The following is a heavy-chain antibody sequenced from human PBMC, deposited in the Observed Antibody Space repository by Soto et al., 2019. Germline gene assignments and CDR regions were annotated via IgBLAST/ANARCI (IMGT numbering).Heavy chain of an antibody. CDR2: IYYSGST. CDR1: GGSISSYY. D-gene: IGHD5-18*01. V-gene: IGHV4-59*08. J-gene: IGHJ4*02. CDR3: ARHLPYGYHADY. Sequence: QVQLQESGPGLVKPSETLSLTCTVSGGSISSYYWSWIRQPPGKGLEWIGYIYYSGSTNYNPSLKSRVTISVDTSKNQFSLKLSSVTAADTAVYYCARHLPYGYHADYWGQGTLVTVSS.